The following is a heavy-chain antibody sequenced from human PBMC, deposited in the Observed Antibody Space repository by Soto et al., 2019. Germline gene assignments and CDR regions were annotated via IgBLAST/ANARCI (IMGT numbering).Heavy chain of an antibody. V-gene: IGHV3-21*01. Sequence: GGSLRLSCAASGFTFSSYSMNWVRQAPGKGLEWVSSISSSSSYIYYADSVKGRFTISRDNAKNSLYLQMNSLRAEDTAVYYCARVLPGGIGAFDIWGQGTMVTVSS. D-gene: IGHD1-26*01. CDR3: ARVLPGGIGAFDI. J-gene: IGHJ3*02. CDR2: ISSSSSYI. CDR1: GFTFSSYS.